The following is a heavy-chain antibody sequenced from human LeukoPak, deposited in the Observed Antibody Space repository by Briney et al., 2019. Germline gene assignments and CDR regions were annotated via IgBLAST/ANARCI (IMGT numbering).Heavy chain of an antibody. CDR3: ARDGYGLGSYYPYAFDI. D-gene: IGHD3-10*01. V-gene: IGHV1-69*13. J-gene: IGHJ3*02. Sequence: SVKVSCKASGGTFSSYAISRVRQAPGQGLEWMGGIIPIFGTANYAQKFQGRVTITADESTSTAYMELSSLRSEDTAVYYCARDGYGLGSYYPYAFDIWGQGTVVTVSS. CDR2: IIPIFGTA. CDR1: GGTFSSYA.